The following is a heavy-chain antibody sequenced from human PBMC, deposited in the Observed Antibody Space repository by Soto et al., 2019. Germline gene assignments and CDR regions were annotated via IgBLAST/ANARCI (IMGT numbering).Heavy chain of an antibody. J-gene: IGHJ6*02. V-gene: IGHV3-21*01. Sequence: ESLRLSCAASGFTFSSYSMNWVRQAPGKGLEWVSSISSSSSYIYYADSVKGRFTISRDNAKNSLYLQMNSLRAEDTAVYYCARDPRSGMDVWGQGTTVTVSS. CDR2: ISSSSSYI. D-gene: IGHD3-10*01. CDR1: GFTFSSYS. CDR3: ARDPRSGMDV.